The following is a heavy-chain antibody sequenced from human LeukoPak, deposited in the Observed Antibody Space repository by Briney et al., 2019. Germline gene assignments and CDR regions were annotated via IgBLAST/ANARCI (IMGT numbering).Heavy chain of an antibody. CDR2: ISSSSSYI. J-gene: IGHJ4*02. Sequence: GGSLRLSCAASGFTFSSYSMNWVRQAPGKGLEWVSSISSSSSYIYYADSVKGRFTISRDNAKNSLYLQMNSLRAEDTAVYYCARADYGDPYFDYWGQGTLVTVSS. D-gene: IGHD4-17*01. CDR3: ARADYGDPYFDY. V-gene: IGHV3-21*01. CDR1: GFTFSSYS.